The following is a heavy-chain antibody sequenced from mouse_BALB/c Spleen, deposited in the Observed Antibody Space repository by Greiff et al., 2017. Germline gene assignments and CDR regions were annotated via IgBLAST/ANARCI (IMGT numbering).Heavy chain of an antibody. Sequence: DVQLVESGGGLVKPGGSLKLSCAASGFTFSDYYMYWVRQTPEKRLEWVATISDGGSYTYYPDSVKGRFTISRDNAKNNLYLQMSSLKSEDTAMYYCARGATHFDYWGQGTTLTVSS. V-gene: IGHV5-4*02. J-gene: IGHJ2*01. CDR3: ARGATHFDY. CDR1: GFTFSDYY. CDR2: ISDGGSYT.